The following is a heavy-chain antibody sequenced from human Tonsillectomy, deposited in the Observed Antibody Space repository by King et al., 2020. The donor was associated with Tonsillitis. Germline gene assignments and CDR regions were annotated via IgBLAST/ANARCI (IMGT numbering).Heavy chain of an antibody. CDR1: GFTFSDYY. CDR3: ARVWYRSSWYCIDH. J-gene: IGHJ4*02. D-gene: IGHD6-13*01. Sequence: VQLVESGGGLVKPGGSLRLSCVASGFTFSDYYMSWIRQAPGKGLEWVSYINSGSSYTNYAGSVKGRFTISRDNAKNSMYLQMNRLRADDTAVYYCARVWYRSSWYCIDHGGQGTLVTVSS. V-gene: IGHV3-11*06. CDR2: INSGSSYT.